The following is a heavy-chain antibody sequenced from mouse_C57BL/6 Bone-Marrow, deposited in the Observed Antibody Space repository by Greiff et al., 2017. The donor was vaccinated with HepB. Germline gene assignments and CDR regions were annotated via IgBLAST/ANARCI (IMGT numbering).Heavy chain of an antibody. Sequence: VQLQQSGPELVKPGASVKLSCKASGYTFTCYDINWVKQRPGQGLEWIGWIYPRDGSTKYNEKFKGKATVTVDTSSSTAYMELHSLTSEDSAVYFCARQGTGQATDYFDYWGQGTTLTVSS. J-gene: IGHJ2*01. CDR1: GYTFTCYD. V-gene: IGHV1-85*01. CDR2: IYPRDGST. D-gene: IGHD3-2*02. CDR3: ARQGTGQATDYFDY.